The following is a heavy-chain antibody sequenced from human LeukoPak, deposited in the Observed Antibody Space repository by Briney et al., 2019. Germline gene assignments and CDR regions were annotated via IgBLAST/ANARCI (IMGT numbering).Heavy chain of an antibody. V-gene: IGHV3-74*01. D-gene: IGHD3-9*01. CDR1: GFTFSSYW. CDR2: VNSGESDT. J-gene: IGHJ6*02. CDR3: CSDTLTGGMDV. Sequence: GGSLRLSCAASGFTFSSYWMHWVRQAPGKGLVWVSHVNSGESDTDYADSVKGRFTISRDNAKHTLYLQMNSLRAEDTAVYYCCSDTLTGGMDVWGQGTTVTVSS.